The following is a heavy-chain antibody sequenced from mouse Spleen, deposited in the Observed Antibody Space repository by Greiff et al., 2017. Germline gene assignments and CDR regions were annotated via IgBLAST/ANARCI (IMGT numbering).Heavy chain of an antibody. CDR3: AREEEIMIKGYYFDY. Sequence: LVKTGASVKISCKASGYSFTGYYMHWVKQSHGKSLEWIGYISCYNGATSYNQKFKGKATFTVDTSSSTAYMQFNSLTSEDSAVYYCAREEEIMIKGYYFDYWGQGTTLTVSS. CDR1: GYSFTGYY. D-gene: IGHD2-4*01. CDR2: ISCYNGAT. V-gene: IGHV1S34*01. J-gene: IGHJ2*01.